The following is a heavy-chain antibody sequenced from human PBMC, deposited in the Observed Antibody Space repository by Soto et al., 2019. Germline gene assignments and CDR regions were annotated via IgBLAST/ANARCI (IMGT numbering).Heavy chain of an antibody. CDR1: GGSFSGYY. Sequence: SETLSLTCPVYGGSFSGYYWSWIRQPAGKGLEWIGEINHSGSTNYNPSLKSRVTISVDTSKNQFSLKLSSVTAADTAVYYCARGMTRMTYYDLWSGAIHVEYWGQGTLVTV. D-gene: IGHD3-3*01. V-gene: IGHV4-34*01. CDR2: INHSGST. CDR3: ARGMTRMTYYDLWSGAIHVEY. J-gene: IGHJ4*02.